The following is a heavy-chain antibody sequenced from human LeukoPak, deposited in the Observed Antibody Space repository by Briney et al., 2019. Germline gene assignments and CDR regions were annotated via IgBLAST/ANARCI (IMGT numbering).Heavy chain of an antibody. V-gene: IGHV4-34*01. Sequence: SETLSLTCAVYGGSSSYYYWSSFRQPPGKGLEWIGEINHSGSTNYNPSLKSRVTISVDTSKNQFSMKLSSVTAADTAVYYCSYSSDVQQHWGQGTLVTVSS. D-gene: IGHD3-22*01. J-gene: IGHJ1*01. CDR1: GGSSSYYY. CDR3: SYSSDVQQH. CDR2: INHSGST.